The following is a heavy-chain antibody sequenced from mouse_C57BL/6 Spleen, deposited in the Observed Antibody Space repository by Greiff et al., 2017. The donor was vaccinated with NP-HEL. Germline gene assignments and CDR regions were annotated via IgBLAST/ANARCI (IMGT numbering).Heavy chain of an antibody. CDR3: ARAHYFDY. Sequence: VQLKESGPGLVKPSQSLSLTCSVTGYSITSGYYWNWLRQFPGNKLEWMGYISYDGSNNYNPSLKNRISITRDTSKNQFFLKLNSVTTEDTATYYCARAHYFDYWGQGTTLTVSS. CDR1: GYSITSGYY. J-gene: IGHJ2*01. CDR2: ISYDGSN. V-gene: IGHV3-6*01.